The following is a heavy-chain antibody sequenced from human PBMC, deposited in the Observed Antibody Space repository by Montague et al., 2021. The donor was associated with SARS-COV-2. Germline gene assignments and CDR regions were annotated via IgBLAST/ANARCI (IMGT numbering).Heavy chain of an antibody. V-gene: IGHV4-61*03. D-gene: IGHD1-26*01. Sequence: SETLSLTCTVSGGLSNTDPSNSDCWSWIRQTPVKELEWIGRIHYNGYTNYNPSLKSRVTISIDTSKRYFALRLNFLNATDTAVYYCARGHIFGPGARGLEHWGKGTLVTVAS. CDR2: IHYNGYT. CDR3: ARGHIFGPGARGLEH. CDR1: GGLSNTDPSNSDC. J-gene: IGHJ5*02.